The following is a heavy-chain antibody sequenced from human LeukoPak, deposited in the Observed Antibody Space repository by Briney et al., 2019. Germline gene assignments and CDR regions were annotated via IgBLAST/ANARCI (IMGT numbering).Heavy chain of an antibody. D-gene: IGHD4-11*01. J-gene: IGHJ4*02. V-gene: IGHV3-21*01. CDR2: ISSSGHYM. Sequence: GGSLRLSCAASGFTFSSYSMNWVRQAPGKGLQWVSSISSSGHYMYYADSVKGRFTISRDNAKNTLYLQMNSLRAEDTAVYYCARDYYSALNWGQGTLVTVSS. CDR3: ARDYYSALN. CDR1: GFTFSSYS.